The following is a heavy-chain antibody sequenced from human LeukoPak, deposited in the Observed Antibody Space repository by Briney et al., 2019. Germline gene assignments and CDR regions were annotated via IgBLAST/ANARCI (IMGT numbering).Heavy chain of an antibody. V-gene: IGHV1-2*02. CDR1: GYTFTSYG. CDR2: INPNSGGT. CDR3: ARDLYGSGSSKL. D-gene: IGHD3-10*01. J-gene: IGHJ4*02. Sequence: ASVKVSCKASGYTFTSYGISWVRQAPGQGLEWMGWINPNSGGTNYAQKFQGRVTMTRDTSISTAYMELSRLRSDDTAVYYCARDLYGSGSSKLWGQGTLVTVSS.